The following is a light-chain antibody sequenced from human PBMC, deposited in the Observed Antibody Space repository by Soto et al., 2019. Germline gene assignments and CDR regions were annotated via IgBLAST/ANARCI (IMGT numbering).Light chain of an antibody. CDR3: SSYTTSSTRV. V-gene: IGLV2-14*01. Sequence: QSVLTQPASVSGSPGQSIAISCSGSSSDLGIYNYVSWYQQHPGKVPKLIIFEVTNRPSGVSNRFSGSKSGNKASLTISGLQAEDEADYYCSSYTTSSTRVFGTGTKVTVL. CDR1: SSDLGIYNY. J-gene: IGLJ1*01. CDR2: EVT.